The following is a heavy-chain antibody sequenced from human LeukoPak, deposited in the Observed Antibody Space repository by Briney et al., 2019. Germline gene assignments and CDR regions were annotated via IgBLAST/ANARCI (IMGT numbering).Heavy chain of an antibody. V-gene: IGHV4-34*01. Sequence: SETLSLTCAVYGESFSGYYWSWIRQPPGSGLEWIGEINHSGSTSYSASLKSRVTISVDTSKNQFSLKLNSVTAADTAVYCCARGDIAARGAPFDYWGQGTLVTVSS. CDR1: GESFSGYY. J-gene: IGHJ4*02. CDR2: INHSGST. D-gene: IGHD6-6*01. CDR3: ARGDIAARGAPFDY.